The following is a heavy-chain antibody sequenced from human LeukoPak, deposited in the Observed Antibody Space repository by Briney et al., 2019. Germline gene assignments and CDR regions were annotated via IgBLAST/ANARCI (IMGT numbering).Heavy chain of an antibody. CDR3: AKDRLEGYYDSSGYRPDPFDY. CDR1: GFTFSSYG. D-gene: IGHD3-22*01. CDR2: IRYDGSNK. J-gene: IGHJ4*02. V-gene: IGHV3-30*02. Sequence: AGSLRLSSAAYGFTFSSYGMHWYRQAPGKGLEWVAFIRYDGSNKYYADSVKGRFTISRDNSKNTLYLQMNSLRAEDTAVYYCAKDRLEGYYDSSGYRPDPFDYWGQGTLVTVSS.